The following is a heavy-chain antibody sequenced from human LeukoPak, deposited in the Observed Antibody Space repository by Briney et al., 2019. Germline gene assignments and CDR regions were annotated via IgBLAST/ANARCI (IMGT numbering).Heavy chain of an antibody. Sequence: GGSLRLSCAASGFTFSSYGMHWVRQAPGKGLEWVAFIRYDGSNKYYADSVKGRFTISRDNSKNTLYLQMNSLRAEDTAVHYCAKDTTGTTPMDVWGKGTTVTVSS. V-gene: IGHV3-30*02. CDR3: AKDTTGTTPMDV. D-gene: IGHD1-1*01. CDR1: GFTFSSYG. J-gene: IGHJ6*03. CDR2: IRYDGSNK.